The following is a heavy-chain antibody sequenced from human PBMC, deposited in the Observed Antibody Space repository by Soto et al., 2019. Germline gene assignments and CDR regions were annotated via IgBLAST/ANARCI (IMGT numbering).Heavy chain of an antibody. Sequence: TSDTLSLTCAVYGGSFSGYFWNWIRQSPGKGLEWIGKVNHNGRNNYNPSLKSRVTISLDMSKNQISLKLTSVTAADTAVYYCARGGSSDWQVAFDFWGQGTMVTVSS. D-gene: IGHD6-19*01. CDR2: VNHNGRN. J-gene: IGHJ3*01. CDR3: ARGGSSDWQVAFDF. CDR1: GGSFSGYF. V-gene: IGHV4-34*01.